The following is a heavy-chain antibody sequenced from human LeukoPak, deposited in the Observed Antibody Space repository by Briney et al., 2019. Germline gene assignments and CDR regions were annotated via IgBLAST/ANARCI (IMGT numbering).Heavy chain of an antibody. CDR1: GGSFSGYY. V-gene: IGHV4-34*01. CDR3: GGEYSGRTVRGVSASGWFAP. Sequence: SETLSLICAVYGGSFSGYYWSWIRQPPGKGLEWIGEINHSGSTKYNPSLKSQVTISVDTSKNQFSLKLRPVTAGETDVYFCGGEYSGRTVRGVSASGWFAPRGQGTLVTVSS. CDR2: INHSGST. D-gene: IGHD3-10*01. J-gene: IGHJ5*02.